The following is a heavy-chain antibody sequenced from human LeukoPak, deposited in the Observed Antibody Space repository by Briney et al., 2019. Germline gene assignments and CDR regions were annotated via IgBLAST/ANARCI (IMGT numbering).Heavy chain of an antibody. Sequence: GGSLRLSCAASGFTLSSYAMSWVRQAPGKGLEWVSAISGSGGSTYYADSVKGRFTISRDNSKNTLYLQMNSLRAEDTAVYYCAAGYSNYVSRNYWGQGTLVTVSS. J-gene: IGHJ4*02. CDR2: ISGSGGST. CDR3: AAGYSNYVSRNY. V-gene: IGHV3-23*01. D-gene: IGHD4-11*01. CDR1: GFTLSSYA.